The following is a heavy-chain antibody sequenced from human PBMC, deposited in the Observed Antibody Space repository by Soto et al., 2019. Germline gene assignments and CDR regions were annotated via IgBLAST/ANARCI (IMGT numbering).Heavy chain of an antibody. V-gene: IGHV3-66*01. CDR3: ARVVGLDYSSGPGYAFDI. D-gene: IGHD6-19*01. J-gene: IGHJ3*02. CDR2: LYTGGNT. CDR1: GFTVGSSF. Sequence: GGSLRLSCAASGFTVGSSFMTWLRQAPGKGPEWVSVLYTGGNTYYADSVKGRFTISRDNAKNLLSLQMNSLRAEDTAVYYCARVVGLDYSSGPGYAFDIWGQGTMVTVSS.